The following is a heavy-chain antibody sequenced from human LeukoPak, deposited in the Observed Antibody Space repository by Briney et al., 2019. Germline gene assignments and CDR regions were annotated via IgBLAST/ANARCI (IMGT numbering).Heavy chain of an antibody. Sequence: GGSLRLSCAASRFMFSNYAMNWVRRAPGKGLEWLAFIRHDGSIKYYADSVKGRFTISRDNAKNSLYLQMNSLRADDTAMYYCARRGNYSYYHMDVWGKGTTVTVSS. J-gene: IGHJ6*03. CDR2: IRHDGSIK. V-gene: IGHV3-30*02. CDR1: RFMFSNYA. CDR3: ARRGNYSYYHMDV.